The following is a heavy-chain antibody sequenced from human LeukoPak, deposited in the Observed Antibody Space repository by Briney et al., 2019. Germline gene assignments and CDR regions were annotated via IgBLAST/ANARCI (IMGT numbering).Heavy chain of an antibody. Sequence: PSETLSLTCAVYGGSFSGYFWSWIRQPPGKGLEWIGEINRSGSTTYNPSLKSRVTISVDTSKNQFSLKLSSVTAADTAVYYCARGRERTKPNKMYVGANKIGNYGMDVWGQGTTVTVSS. CDR2: INRSGST. CDR3: ARGRERTKPNKMYVGANKIGNYGMDV. CDR1: GGSFSGYF. J-gene: IGHJ6*02. D-gene: IGHD1-26*01. V-gene: IGHV4-34*01.